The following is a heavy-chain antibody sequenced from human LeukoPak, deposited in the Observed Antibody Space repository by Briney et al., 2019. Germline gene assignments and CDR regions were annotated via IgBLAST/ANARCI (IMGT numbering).Heavy chain of an antibody. V-gene: IGHV1-18*01. D-gene: IGHD4-11*01. CDR2: ISAYNGNT. CDR1: GYTFTSYG. J-gene: IGHJ4*02. Sequence: ASVKVSCKASGYTFTSYGISWVRQAPGQGLEWMGWISAYNGNTNYAQKLQGRVTMTADTSTSTAHMELRSLRSDDTAVYYCARDYSIGELDYWGQGTLVTVSS. CDR3: ARDYSIGELDY.